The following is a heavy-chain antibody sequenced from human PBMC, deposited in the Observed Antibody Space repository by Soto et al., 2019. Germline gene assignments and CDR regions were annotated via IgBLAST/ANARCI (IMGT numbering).Heavy chain of an antibody. V-gene: IGHV1-18*01. CDR3: ARGGITIFGVVINDLEYYFDY. CDR2: ISAYNGNT. J-gene: IGHJ4*02. Sequence: GASVKVSCTASVYTFTSYGISWVRQAPGQGLEWMGWISAYNGNTNYAQKLQGRVTMTTDTSTSTAYMELRSLRSDDTAVYYCARGGITIFGVVINDLEYYFDYWGQGTLVTVSS. D-gene: IGHD3-3*01. CDR1: VYTFTSYG.